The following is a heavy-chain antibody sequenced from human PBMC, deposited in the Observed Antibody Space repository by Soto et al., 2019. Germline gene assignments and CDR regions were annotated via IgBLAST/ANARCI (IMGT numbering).Heavy chain of an antibody. CDR1: GFTVSSNY. V-gene: IGHV3-66*01. J-gene: IGHJ4*02. CDR3: ARDIGGYYGVRPYYFDY. Sequence: EVQLVESGGGLVQPGGSLRLSCAASGFTVSSNYMSWVRQAPGKGLEWVSVIYSGGSTYYADSVKGRFTISRDNSKNTLYLQMNSLRAEDTAVYYCARDIGGYYGVRPYYFDYWGQGPLVTVSS. D-gene: IGHD3-3*01. CDR2: IYSGGST.